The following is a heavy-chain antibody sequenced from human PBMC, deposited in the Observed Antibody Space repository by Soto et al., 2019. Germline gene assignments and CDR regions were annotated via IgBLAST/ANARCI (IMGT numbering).Heavy chain of an antibody. CDR2: MNPNSGNT. J-gene: IGHJ3*02. CDR3: ASGYSGYRGAFDI. V-gene: IGHV1-8*01. Sequence: ASVKVSCKASGYTLTSYDINWVRQATGQGLEWMGWMNPNSGNTGYAQKFQGRVTMTGNTSISTAYMELSSLRSEDTAVYYCASGYSGYRGAFDIWGQATMVTVSS. CDR1: GYTLTSYD. D-gene: IGHD5-12*01.